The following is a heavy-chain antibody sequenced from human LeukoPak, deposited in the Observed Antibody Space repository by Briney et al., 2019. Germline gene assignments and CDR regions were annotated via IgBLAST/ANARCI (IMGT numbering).Heavy chain of an antibody. V-gene: IGHV3-11*06. CDR2: ISSSSSHT. D-gene: IGHD6-19*01. CDR1: EFAFSDFY. J-gene: IGHJ4*02. CDR3: ARTNLGSGWRFDY. Sequence: PGGSLRLSCGASEFAFSDFYMTWIRQAPGKGLEWVSYISSSSSHTNYADSVKGRSTISRDNAKNSLYLQMNSLRAEDTAVYYCARTNLGSGWRFDYWGQGTLVTVSS.